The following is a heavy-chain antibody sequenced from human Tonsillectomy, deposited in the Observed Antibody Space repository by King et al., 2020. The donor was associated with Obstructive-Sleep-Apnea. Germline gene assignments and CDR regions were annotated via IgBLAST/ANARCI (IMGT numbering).Heavy chain of an antibody. V-gene: IGHV3-11*01. CDR3: ARGLYCRGGRCDYYYGMDV. D-gene: IGHD2-15*01. Sequence: VQLVESGGGLVKPGGSLRLSCAASGFTFSDYYMAWLRQAPGKGLEWVSYIGGGGSSIYYADSVKGRFTISRDNAKNSLFLQMHSLRAEDTAVYYCARGLYCRGGRCDYYYGMDVWGQGTTVTVSS. J-gene: IGHJ6*02. CDR1: GFTFSDYY. CDR2: IGGGGSSI.